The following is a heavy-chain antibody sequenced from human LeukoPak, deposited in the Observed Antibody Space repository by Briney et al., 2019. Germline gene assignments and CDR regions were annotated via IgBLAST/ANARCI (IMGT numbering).Heavy chain of an antibody. V-gene: IGHV5-51*01. D-gene: IGHD5-12*01. CDR1: GYSFTTYW. J-gene: IGHJ4*02. CDR2: IYPHDSDT. Sequence: GESLKISCKGSGYSFTTYWIAWVRQMPGKGLEWMGIIYPHDSDTRYSPSFRGQVTISVDKSISTAYLQWSSLKASDTAMYYCAKRHSGYDFFDYWGQGTLVTVSS. CDR3: AKRHSGYDFFDY.